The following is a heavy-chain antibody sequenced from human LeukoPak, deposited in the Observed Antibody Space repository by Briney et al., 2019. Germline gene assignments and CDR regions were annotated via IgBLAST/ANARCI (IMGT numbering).Heavy chain of an antibody. D-gene: IGHD3-3*01. Sequence: ASVKVSCKASGYTFTSYDINWVRQATGQGLEWMGWMNPNSGNTGYAQKFQGRVTITRNTSISTAYMELSSLRSEDTAVYYCARGGSTMYDFWSGYSPRLNWFDPWGQGTLVTVSS. CDR2: MNPNSGNT. CDR3: ARGGSTMYDFWSGYSPRLNWFDP. J-gene: IGHJ5*02. CDR1: GYTFTSYD. V-gene: IGHV1-8*03.